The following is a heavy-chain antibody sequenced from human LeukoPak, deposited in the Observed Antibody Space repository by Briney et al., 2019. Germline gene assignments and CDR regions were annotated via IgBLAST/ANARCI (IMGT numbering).Heavy chain of an antibody. V-gene: IGHV3-53*01. CDR2: IYSDNT. J-gene: IGHJ6*03. CDR3: ARDPYNGGYGDSYYYYMDV. CDR1: GFTVSSNS. Sequence: PGGSLRLSCTVSGFTVSSNSMSWVRQAPGKGLEWGSFIYSDNTHYSNSVRGRFTISRDNAKNSLYLQMNSLRAEDTAIYYCARDPYNGGYGDSYYYYMDVWGKGTTVTISS. D-gene: IGHD1-26*01.